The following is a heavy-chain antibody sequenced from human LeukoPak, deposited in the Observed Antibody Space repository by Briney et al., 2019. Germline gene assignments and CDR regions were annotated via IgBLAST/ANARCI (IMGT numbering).Heavy chain of an antibody. D-gene: IGHD3-10*02. Sequence: AGGSLRLSCVASGFTFSSYAINWVRQAPGKGLEWVSYISSSGSTIYYADSVKGRFTISRDNAKNSLYLQMNSLRAEDTAVYYCAELGITMIGGVWGKGTTVTISS. V-gene: IGHV3-48*03. J-gene: IGHJ6*04. CDR2: ISSSGSTI. CDR3: AELGITMIGGV. CDR1: GFTFSSYA.